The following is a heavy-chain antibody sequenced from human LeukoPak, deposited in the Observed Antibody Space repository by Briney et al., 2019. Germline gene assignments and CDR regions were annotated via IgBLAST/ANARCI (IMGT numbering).Heavy chain of an antibody. CDR1: GFTFSSYA. CDR2: VSGSGDGR. Sequence: GGSLRLSCVASGFTFSSYAMSWVRQAPGKGLEWVSTVSGSGDGRYYADSVKGRFTISRDNSKDTLYLQINSLRVEDTAVYYCAKDPVNGFNYFDFWGQGTLVTVSS. J-gene: IGHJ4*02. V-gene: IGHV3-23*01. CDR3: AKDPVNGFNYFDF. D-gene: IGHD2-8*01.